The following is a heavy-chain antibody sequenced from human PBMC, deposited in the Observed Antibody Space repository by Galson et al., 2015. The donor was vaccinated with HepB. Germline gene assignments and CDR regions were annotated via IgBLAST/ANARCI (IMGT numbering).Heavy chain of an antibody. J-gene: IGHJ5*02. D-gene: IGHD3-10*01. CDR2: IIPIFGTA. Sequence: SVKVSCKASGGTFSSYAISWVRQAPGQGLEWMGGIIPIFGTANYAQKFQGRVTITADESTSTAYMELSSLRSEDTAVYYCAREGSGAPSGGWFDPWGQGTLVTVSS. V-gene: IGHV1-69*13. CDR3: AREGSGAPSGGWFDP. CDR1: GGTFSSYA.